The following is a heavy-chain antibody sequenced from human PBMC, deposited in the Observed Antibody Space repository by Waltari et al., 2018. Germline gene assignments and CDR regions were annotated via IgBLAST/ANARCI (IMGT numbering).Heavy chain of an antibody. CDR3: ARDGDSGYDSHPFFDY. V-gene: IGHV3-30-3*01. Sequence: QVQLVESGGGVVQPGRSLRLSCAASGFTFSSYAMHWVGQAAGKGLEWVGVLSYDGSNKYYADSVKGRFTISRDNSKNTLYLQMNSLRAEDTAVYYCARDGDSGYDSHPFFDYWGQGTLVTVSS. D-gene: IGHD5-12*01. J-gene: IGHJ4*02. CDR1: GFTFSSYA. CDR2: LSYDGSNK.